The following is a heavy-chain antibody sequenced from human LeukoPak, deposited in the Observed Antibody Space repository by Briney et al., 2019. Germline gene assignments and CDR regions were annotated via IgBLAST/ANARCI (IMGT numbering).Heavy chain of an antibody. J-gene: IGHJ4*02. CDR2: INQRGHT. CDR3: ARGKSSLLWFGELLRYFDY. Sequence: KPSETLSLTCAVYGGSFSVYYWSWTREPPGEGLEWSGEINQRGHTNTTPSHKLQVTISVDTSKTQFSLKLTSVTAAATAVYSCARGKSSLLWFGELLRYFDYWGQGTLVTVSS. D-gene: IGHD3-10*01. V-gene: IGHV4-34*01. CDR1: GGSFSVYY.